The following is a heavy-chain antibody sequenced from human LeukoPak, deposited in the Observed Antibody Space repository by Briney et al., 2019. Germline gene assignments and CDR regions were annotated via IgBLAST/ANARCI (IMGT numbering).Heavy chain of an antibody. J-gene: IGHJ3*02. V-gene: IGHV1-46*01. CDR2: INPSGGST. CDR1: GYTFTSYY. Sequence: ASVKVSCKASGYTFTSYYMHWVRQAPGQGLEWMGIINPSGGSTSYAQKFQGRVTMTRDTSTSTVYMELSSLRSEDTAVYYCARDPSDSSGYSEDDAFDIWGQGTMVTVSS. D-gene: IGHD3-22*01. CDR3: ARDPSDSSGYSEDDAFDI.